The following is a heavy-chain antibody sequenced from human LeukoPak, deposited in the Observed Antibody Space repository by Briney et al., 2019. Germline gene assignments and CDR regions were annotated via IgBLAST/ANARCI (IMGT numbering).Heavy chain of an antibody. V-gene: IGHV4-59*08. CDR1: GGSISGYY. J-gene: IGHJ6*02. Sequence: PSETLSLTCSASGGSISGYYWSWIRQPPGKGLEWIAYVYYSRTSYNPSLKSRVIISEDTSKNQLSLNLSSVTAADTAVYYCARSPACSSSSCYSYYGMDVWGQGTTVTVSS. CDR3: ARSPACSSSSCYSYYGMDV. D-gene: IGHD2-2*02. CDR2: VYYSRT.